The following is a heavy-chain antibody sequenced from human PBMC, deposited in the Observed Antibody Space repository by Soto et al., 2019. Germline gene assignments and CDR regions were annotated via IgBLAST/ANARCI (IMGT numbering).Heavy chain of an antibody. V-gene: IGHV1-24*01. CDR2: FDPEDGET. CDR3: ATPVLLYFDWLLLPPAGTDYYYGMDV. J-gene: IGHJ6*02. Sequence: ASVKVSCKVSGYTLTELSMHWVRQAPGKGLEWMGGFDPEDGETIYAQKLQGRVTMTEDTSTDTAYIELSSLRSEDTAVYFFATPVLLYFDWLLLPPAGTDYYYGMDVWGQGTTVTVSS. CDR1: GYTLTELS. D-gene: IGHD3-9*01.